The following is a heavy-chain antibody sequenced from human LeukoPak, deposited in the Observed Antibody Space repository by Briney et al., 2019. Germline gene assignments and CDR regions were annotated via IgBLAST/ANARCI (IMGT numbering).Heavy chain of an antibody. J-gene: IGHJ6*03. CDR2: IYYSGST. CDR1: GGSISSYY. CDR3: ARGRAAAGPGDYYYYMDV. D-gene: IGHD6-13*01. V-gene: IGHV4-59*01. Sequence: PSETLSLTCTVSGGSISSYYWSWIRQPPGKGLEWIGYIYYSGSTNYNPSLKSRVTISVDTSKNQFSLKLSPVTAADTAVYYCARGRAAAGPGDYYYYMDVWGKGTTVTISS.